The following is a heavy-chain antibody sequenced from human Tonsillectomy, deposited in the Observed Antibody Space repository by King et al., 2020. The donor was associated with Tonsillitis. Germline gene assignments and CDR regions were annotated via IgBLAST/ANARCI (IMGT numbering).Heavy chain of an antibody. CDR3: AKDLYYYDSSGYLDY. CDR2: ISYDGSNK. D-gene: IGHD3-22*01. CDR1: GFTFSNYG. V-gene: IGHV3-30*18. J-gene: IGHJ4*02. Sequence: VQLVESGGVVVQPGRSLRLSCAASGFTFSNYGMHWVRQAPAKGLEWVAVISYDGSNKYYADSVKGRFTISRDNSKNTLYVQMNSLRAEDTAVYYCAKDLYYYDSSGYLDYWGQGTLVTVSS.